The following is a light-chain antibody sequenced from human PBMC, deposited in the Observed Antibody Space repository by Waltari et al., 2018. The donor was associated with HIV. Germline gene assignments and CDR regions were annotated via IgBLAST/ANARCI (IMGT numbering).Light chain of an antibody. CDR3: CSYVGVVNSFVL. CDR2: YVS. J-gene: IGLJ2*01. V-gene: IGLV2-23*02. Sequence: QSALPQPASVSGSPGPSTTISCTATSSTLVSWYQQHPGKAPQLIIYYVSKRPSGGSDRFSASKSGNTASLTISGLQAEDEADYHCCSYVGVVNSFVLFGGGTKLTVL. CDR1: SSTL.